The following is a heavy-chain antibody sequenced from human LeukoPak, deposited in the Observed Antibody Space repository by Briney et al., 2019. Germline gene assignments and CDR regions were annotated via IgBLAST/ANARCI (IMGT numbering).Heavy chain of an antibody. V-gene: IGHV3-23*01. CDR2: ISGSSDST. CDR1: GFTFSSYA. D-gene: IGHD3-9*01. Sequence: PGGSLRLSCAASGFTFSSYAMSWVRQAPGKGLEWVSAISGSSDSTYHADSVKGRFTISRDNSKNTLYLQMNSLRAEDTAVYYCARDLQAGYDILTGYPDYWGQGTLVTVSS. J-gene: IGHJ4*02. CDR3: ARDLQAGYDILTGYPDY.